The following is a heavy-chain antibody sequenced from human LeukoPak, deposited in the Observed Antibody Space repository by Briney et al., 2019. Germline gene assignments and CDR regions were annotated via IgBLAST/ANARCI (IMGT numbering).Heavy chain of an antibody. V-gene: IGHV3-23*01. CDR3: AKAAADPVYYYSGMDV. D-gene: IGHD6-13*01. CDR2: IGGDGIA. Sequence: GGSLRLSCVASGFTFTDHPMNWVRQAPGKGLEWLSYIGGDGIAFYADSVKGRFTISRDNSQNTLHLQMNSLRAEDTAVYYCAKAAADPVYYYSGMDVWGQGTTVTVSS. J-gene: IGHJ6*02. CDR1: GFTFTDHP.